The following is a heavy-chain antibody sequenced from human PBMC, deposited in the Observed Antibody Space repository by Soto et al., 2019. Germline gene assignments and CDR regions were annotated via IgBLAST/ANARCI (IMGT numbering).Heavy chain of an antibody. V-gene: IGHV3-20*01. J-gene: IGHJ4*02. CDR3: ARDKGSAAAALYDY. Sequence: GGSLRLSCAASGFTFDDYGMSWVRQAPGKGLEWVSGINWNGGSTGYADSVKGRFTISRDNAKNSLYLQMNSLRAEDTALYHSARDKGSAAAALYDYWGQGTLVTVSP. CDR1: GFTFDDYG. CDR2: INWNGGST. D-gene: IGHD6-13*01.